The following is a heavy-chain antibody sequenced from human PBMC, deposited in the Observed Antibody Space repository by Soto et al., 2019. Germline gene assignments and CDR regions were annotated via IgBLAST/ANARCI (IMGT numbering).Heavy chain of an antibody. V-gene: IGHV1-69*12. D-gene: IGHD6-19*01. CDR3: ARAVAGGVYYYYGMDV. CDR1: GGTCSSYA. J-gene: IGHJ6*02. CDR2: SMPIFGRA. Sequence: QVQLVQSGAEVKKPGSLVKVSCEASGGTCSSYAINWVRQAPGQALELMGGSMPIFGRADYSQKFQGRVTITADESTSTAYMEVSSLRSEDTAVYYCARAVAGGVYYYYGMDVWGQGTTVTVSS.